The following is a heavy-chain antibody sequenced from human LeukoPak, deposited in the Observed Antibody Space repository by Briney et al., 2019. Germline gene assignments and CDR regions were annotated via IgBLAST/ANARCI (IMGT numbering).Heavy chain of an antibody. CDR3: AKDPLVRYYYDSSNRYFSY. CDR2: ISGSGGST. Sequence: PGGSLRLSCAASGFTFSSYAMGWVRQAPGKGLEWVSAISGSGGSTYYADSVKGRFAISRDNSKNTLYLQMNSLRAEDTAVYYCAKDPLVRYYYDSSNRYFSYWGQGTLVTVSS. CDR1: GFTFSSYA. D-gene: IGHD3-22*01. V-gene: IGHV3-23*01. J-gene: IGHJ4*02.